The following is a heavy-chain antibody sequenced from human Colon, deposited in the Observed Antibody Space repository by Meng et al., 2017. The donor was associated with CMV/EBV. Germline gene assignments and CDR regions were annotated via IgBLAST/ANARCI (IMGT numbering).Heavy chain of an antibody. D-gene: IGHD3-22*01. V-gene: IGHV4-34*01. J-gene: IGHJ4*02. CDR2: INHSGST. CDR3: ASPYYYDSSGYNN. Sequence: QVHLKQWGAALFKPSETLSLTCAVYGWSFSGYYWSLIRQPPGKGLEWIGEINHSGSTNYNPSLKSRVTISVDTSKNQFSLKLSSVTAADTAVYYCASPYYYDSSGYNNWGQGTLVTVSS. CDR1: GWSFSGYY.